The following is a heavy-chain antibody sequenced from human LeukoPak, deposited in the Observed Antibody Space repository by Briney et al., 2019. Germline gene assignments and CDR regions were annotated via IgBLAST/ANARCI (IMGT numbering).Heavy chain of an antibody. J-gene: IGHJ4*02. CDR3: ASSSWRGYYGSGSYLSPLTFDY. D-gene: IGHD3-10*01. V-gene: IGHV4-39*07. Sequence: PSETLSLTCTVSGDSISSSNCYWGWIRQPPGKGLEWIGSIYFSGGTYYNASLKSRVTISVDTSKNQFSLKLSSVTAADTAVYYCASSSWRGYYGSGSYLSPLTFDYWGQGTLVTVSS. CDR2: IYFSGGT. CDR1: GDSISSSNCY.